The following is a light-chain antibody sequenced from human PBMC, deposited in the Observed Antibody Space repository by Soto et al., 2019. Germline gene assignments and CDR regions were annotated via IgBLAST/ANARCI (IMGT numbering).Light chain of an antibody. Sequence: DIQMTQSPSTLSASVGDRVTITCRASQSISSWLAWYQQKPGKAPKLLIYDASSLESGVPSRFSGSGSGTEFTLTISSLQPDDFATYYCQQYKSYSQTFGQGNKVEIK. CDR3: QQYKSYSQT. V-gene: IGKV1-5*01. CDR1: QSISSW. J-gene: IGKJ1*01. CDR2: DAS.